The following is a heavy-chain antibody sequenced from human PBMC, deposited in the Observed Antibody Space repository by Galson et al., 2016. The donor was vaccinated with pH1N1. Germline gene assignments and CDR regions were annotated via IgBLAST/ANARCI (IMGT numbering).Heavy chain of an antibody. V-gene: IGHV4-39*07. J-gene: IGHJ4*02. CDR3: ARARKITRQTFRATADALRGGSGRFDY. CDR1: GGSISTSNFY. CDR2: IYYSGST. Sequence: LSLTCTVSGGSISTSNFYWGWIRQSPGKGLEWIGNIYYSGSTYYNPSLKSRVTISVDTSKKQFSLNLNSVTAADTAVYYCARARKITRQTFRATADALRGGSGRFDYWGQGTLVSVSS. D-gene: IGHD3-10*01.